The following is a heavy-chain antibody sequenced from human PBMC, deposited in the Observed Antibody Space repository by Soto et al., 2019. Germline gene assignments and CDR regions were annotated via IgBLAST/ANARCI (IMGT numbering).Heavy chain of an antibody. V-gene: IGHV3-53*01. J-gene: IGHJ6*02. Sequence: GGSLRLSCAASGFTVSSNYMSWVRQAPGKGLEWVSVIYSGGSTYYADSVKGRFTISRDNSKNTLYLQMNSLRAEDTAVYYCAKAGTPRNYYYGMDVWGQGTTVTVSS. CDR3: AKAGTPRNYYYGMDV. CDR2: IYSGGST. D-gene: IGHD1-1*01. CDR1: GFTVSSNY.